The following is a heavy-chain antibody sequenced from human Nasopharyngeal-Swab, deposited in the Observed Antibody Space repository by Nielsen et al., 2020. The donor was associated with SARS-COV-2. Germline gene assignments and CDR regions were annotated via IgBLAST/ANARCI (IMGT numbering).Heavy chain of an antibody. V-gene: IGHV3-9*01. D-gene: IGHD4-11*01. CDR1: GFTFDDYD. CDR3: AKDSRSSYYDAYYYSMDV. Sequence: GGSLRLSCAVSGFTFDDYDMHWVRQAPGKGLEWVSSISRNAASIGYAASVKGRFTISRDNAKNSLYLQMSTLRAEDTALYYCAKDSRSSYYDAYYYSMDVWGKGTTVTVSS. J-gene: IGHJ6*03. CDR2: ISRNAASI.